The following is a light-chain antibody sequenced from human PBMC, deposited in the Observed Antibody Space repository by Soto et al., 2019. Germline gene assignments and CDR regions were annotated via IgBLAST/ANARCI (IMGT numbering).Light chain of an antibody. Sequence: DIQMTQSPSTLSACVGDRVTITCRASQSINRWLAWYQQRPGKAPKILIHKASSLEAGVPSRFSGSDSGTEFTLTISSVQPDDFATCFCLQYNIYPLSFGGGTKVDIK. J-gene: IGKJ4*01. CDR1: QSINRW. V-gene: IGKV1-5*03. CDR3: LQYNIYPLS. CDR2: KAS.